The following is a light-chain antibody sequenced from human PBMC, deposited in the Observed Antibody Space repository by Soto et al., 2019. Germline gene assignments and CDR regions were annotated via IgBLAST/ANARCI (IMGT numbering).Light chain of an antibody. Sequence: QSVLTQSPSASASLGASVKLTCTLSSGHSNYAIAWHQQQSEKGPRYLMNLNSDGSHSKGDGIPDRFSGSSSGAERYLTISSLQSEDEAAYYCQTWGSGIVVFGGGTKLTV. CDR3: QTWGSGIVV. CDR2: LNSDGSH. V-gene: IGLV4-69*01. J-gene: IGLJ2*01. CDR1: SGHSNYA.